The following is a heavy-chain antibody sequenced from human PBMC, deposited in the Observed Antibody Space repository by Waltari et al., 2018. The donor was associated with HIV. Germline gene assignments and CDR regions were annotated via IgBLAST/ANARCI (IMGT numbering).Heavy chain of an antibody. CDR1: GFSLSTSGVG. J-gene: IGHJ4*02. V-gene: IGHV2-5*01. CDR3: AHGGYGGKGGYFDY. Sequence: QITLKESGPTLVKPTQTLTLTCTFSGFSLSTSGVGVGWIRQPPGKALEWLALIYWNDDKRYSPSLKSRLTITKDTSKNQVVLTMTNMDPVDTATYYCAHGGYGGKGGYFDYWGQGTLVTVSS. CDR2: IYWNDDK. D-gene: IGHD5-12*01.